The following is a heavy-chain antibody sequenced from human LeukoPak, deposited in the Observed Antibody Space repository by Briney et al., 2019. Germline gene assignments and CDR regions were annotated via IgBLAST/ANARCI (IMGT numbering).Heavy chain of an antibody. V-gene: IGHV4-59*08. Sequence: SETLSLTCTVSGGSLSRYYWSWIRQPPGKGLEWIGYIYDSGITNYNPSLKSRVTISVDTSKNQFSLKLSSVTAADTAVYYCARHPGIQLWIDYWGQGTLVTVSS. CDR1: GGSLSRYY. J-gene: IGHJ4*02. D-gene: IGHD5-18*01. CDR3: ARHPGIQLWIDY. CDR2: IYDSGIT.